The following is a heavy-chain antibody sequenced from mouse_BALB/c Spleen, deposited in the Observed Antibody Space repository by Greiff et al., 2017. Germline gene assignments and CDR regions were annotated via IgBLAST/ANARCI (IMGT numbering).Heavy chain of an antibody. CDR2: ISNGGGST. V-gene: IGHV5-12-2*01. D-gene: IGHD2-4*01. Sequence: EVMLVESGGGLVQPGGSLKLSCAASGFTFSSYTMSWVRQTPEKRLEWVAYISNGGGSTYYPDTVKGRFTISRDNAKNTLYLQMSSLKSEDTAMYYCARHDDYEAWFAYWGQGTLVTVSA. J-gene: IGHJ3*01. CDR1: GFTFSSYT. CDR3: ARHDDYEAWFAY.